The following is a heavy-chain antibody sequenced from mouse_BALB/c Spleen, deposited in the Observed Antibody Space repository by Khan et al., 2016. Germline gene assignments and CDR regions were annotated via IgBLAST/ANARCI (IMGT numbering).Heavy chain of an antibody. J-gene: IGHJ3*01. V-gene: IGHV14-4*02. D-gene: IGHD2-1*01. CDR2: IDPENGDT. CDR1: GFNIKDFY. Sequence: VQLQQSGAELVRSGASVKLSCTASGFNIKDFYIHWVKQRPEQGLEWIGWIDPENGDTEYASKFQGKSTMTADTSSNTAYLHLRSLTSEDTSGPFCSSYGKILAWFAYWGQGTLVTVSA. CDR3: SSYGKILAWFAY.